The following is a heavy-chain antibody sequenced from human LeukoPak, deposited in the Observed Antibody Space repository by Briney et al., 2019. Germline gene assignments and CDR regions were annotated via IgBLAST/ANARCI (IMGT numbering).Heavy chain of an antibody. Sequence: PSETLSLTCAVSGGSISSGGYSWSWIRQPPGKGLEWIGYIYHSGSTYYNPSLKSRVTISVDRSKNQFSLKLSSVTAADTAVYYCASRSSSGYPAALDDWGQGTLVTVSS. V-gene: IGHV4-30-2*01. CDR3: ASRSSSGYPAALDD. CDR2: IYHSGST. D-gene: IGHD6-13*01. J-gene: IGHJ4*02. CDR1: GGSISSGGYS.